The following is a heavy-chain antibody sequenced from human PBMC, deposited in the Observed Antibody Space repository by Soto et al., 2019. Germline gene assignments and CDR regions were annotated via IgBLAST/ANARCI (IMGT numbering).Heavy chain of an antibody. CDR3: AREVSWGTVRQYYFDY. J-gene: IGHJ4*02. CDR1: GGSVSSGSYY. CDR2: IYYSGST. V-gene: IGHV4-61*01. Sequence: QVQLQESGPGLVKPSETLSLTCTVSGGSVSSGSYYWSWIRQPPGKGLEWIGYIYYSGSTNYNPSLKSRVTISVDTSKNQFSLKLSSVTAADTAVYYCAREVSWGTVRQYYFDYWGQGTLVTVSS. D-gene: IGHD4-17*01.